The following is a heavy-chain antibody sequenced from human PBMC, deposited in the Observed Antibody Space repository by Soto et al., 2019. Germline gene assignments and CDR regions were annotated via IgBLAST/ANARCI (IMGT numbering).Heavy chain of an antibody. CDR1: GYTFTSYG. CDR3: ARVRYSGYGSYYYYCMDV. CDR2: ISAYNGNT. V-gene: IGHV1-18*04. Sequence: QVQLVQSGAEVKKPGASVKVSCKASGYTFTSYGISWVRQAPGQGLEWMGWISAYNGNTNYAQTLQGRVTMTTDTSTSTAYMELRSLGSDDTAVYYCARVRYSGYGSYYYYCMDVWGQGTTVTVSS. D-gene: IGHD5-12*01. J-gene: IGHJ6*02.